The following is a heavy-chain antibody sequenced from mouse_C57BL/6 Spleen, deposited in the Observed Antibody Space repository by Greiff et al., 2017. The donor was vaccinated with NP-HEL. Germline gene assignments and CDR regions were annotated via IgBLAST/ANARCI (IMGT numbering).Heavy chain of an antibody. J-gene: IGHJ2*01. CDR3: ARGGYYGSSPIFDY. CDR2: IHPNSGST. Sequence: QVQLKQPGAELVKPGASVKLSCKASGYTFTSYWMHWVKQRPGQGLEWIGMIHPNSGSTNYNEKFKSKATLTVDKSSSTAYMQLSSLTSEDSAVYYCARGGYYGSSPIFDYWGQGTTLTVSS. D-gene: IGHD1-1*01. V-gene: IGHV1-64*01. CDR1: GYTFTSYW.